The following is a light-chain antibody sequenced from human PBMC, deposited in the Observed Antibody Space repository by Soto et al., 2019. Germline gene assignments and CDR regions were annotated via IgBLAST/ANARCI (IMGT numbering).Light chain of an antibody. CDR1: LTLPSRS. Sequence: TVLTRSPGTLALSPETRSPFSVGPSLTLPSRSLAWYQQRPGQAPRVLISAASTMAADVPDRFNGSGSGTDFTLTINRLEPEDFAVYYCQQYDCSPRTFGQGTKVDIK. V-gene: IGKV3-20*01. CDR2: AAS. J-gene: IGKJ1*01. CDR3: QQYDCSPRT.